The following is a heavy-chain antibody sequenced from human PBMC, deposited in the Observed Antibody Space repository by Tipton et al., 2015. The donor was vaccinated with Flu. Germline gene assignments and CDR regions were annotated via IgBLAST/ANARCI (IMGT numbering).Heavy chain of an antibody. CDR3: ARVTNSYGHYYFDY. J-gene: IGHJ4*02. V-gene: IGHV3-33*08. Sequence: SLRLSCAASGFTVSSYGMHWVRQAPGKGLEWVAVIWYDGSNKYYADSVKGRFTISRDNSKNTLYLQMNSLRAEDTAVYYCARVTNSYGHYYFDYWGQGTLVTVSS. CDR2: IWYDGSNK. CDR1: GFTVSSYG. D-gene: IGHD5-18*01.